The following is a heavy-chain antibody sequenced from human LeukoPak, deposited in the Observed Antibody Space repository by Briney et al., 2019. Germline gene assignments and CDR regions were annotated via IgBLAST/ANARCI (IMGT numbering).Heavy chain of an antibody. J-gene: IGHJ4*02. CDR2: ISWNGGST. Sequence: GGSLRLSCAASGFTFDDYGMSWVRQAPGKGLEWVSGISWNGGSTGYADSVKGRFTISRDNAKNSLYLQMNSLRAEDTALYYCARDLPLAAMAPGGYWGQRTLVTVSS. V-gene: IGHV3-20*04. CDR3: ARDLPLAAMAPGGY. CDR1: GFTFDDYG. D-gene: IGHD5-18*01.